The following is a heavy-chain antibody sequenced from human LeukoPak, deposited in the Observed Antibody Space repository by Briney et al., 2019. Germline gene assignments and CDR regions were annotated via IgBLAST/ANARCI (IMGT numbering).Heavy chain of an antibody. Sequence: PSETLSLTCAVYGGSFSGYYWSWIRQPPGKGLHWIGEINHSGSTNYNPSLKSRVTISVDTSKNQFSLKLSSVTAADTAVYYCARPNIAVAGTASAFDIWGQGTMVTVSS. CDR2: INHSGST. J-gene: IGHJ3*02. CDR3: ARPNIAVAGTASAFDI. D-gene: IGHD6-19*01. V-gene: IGHV4-34*01. CDR1: GGSFSGYY.